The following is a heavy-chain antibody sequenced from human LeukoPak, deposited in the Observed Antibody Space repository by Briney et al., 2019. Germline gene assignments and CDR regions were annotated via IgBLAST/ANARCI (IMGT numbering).Heavy chain of an antibody. D-gene: IGHD3-16*02. V-gene: IGHV1-46*01. CDR1: GYTFTSYY. J-gene: IGHJ4*02. Sequence: ASVKVSCKASGYTFTSYYMHWVRQAPGQGLEWMGIINPSGGSTSYAQKFQGRVTMTRDMSTSTVYMELSSLRSEDTAIYYCARISPMITFGEIIVNYYFDYWGQGTLVTVSS. CDR3: ARISPMITFGEIIVNYYFDY. CDR2: INPSGGST.